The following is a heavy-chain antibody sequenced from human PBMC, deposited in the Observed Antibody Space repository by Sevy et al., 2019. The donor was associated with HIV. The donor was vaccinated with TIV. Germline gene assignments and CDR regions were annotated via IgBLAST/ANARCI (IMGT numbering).Heavy chain of an antibody. CDR3: ARVTGSYGYYYYYGMDV. J-gene: IGHJ6*02. CDR2: IKQDGSEE. D-gene: IGHD3-10*01. Sequence: GGSLRLSCAASGFTFSSYWMSWVRQAPGKGLEWVANIKQDGSEEYYVDSVKGRFTISRDNAKNSLYLQMNSLRAEDTAVYYCARVTGSYGYYYYYGMDVWGQGTTVTVSS. CDR1: GFTFSSYW. V-gene: IGHV3-7*01.